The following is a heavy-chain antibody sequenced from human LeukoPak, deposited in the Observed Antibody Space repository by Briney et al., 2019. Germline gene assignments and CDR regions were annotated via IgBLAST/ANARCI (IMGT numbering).Heavy chain of an antibody. V-gene: IGHV3-9*01. J-gene: IGHJ6*02. CDR1: GFTFDDYA. CDR3: AKDSTAAVAGLDV. D-gene: IGHD6-25*01. Sequence: GGSLRLSCAASGFTFDDYAMHWVRQAPVKGLEWVSGISLNSVSIGYADSVKGRFTISRNNAENSLYLQMNSLRAEDTALYYCAKDSTAAVAGLDVWGQGTRSPSP. CDR2: ISLNSVSI.